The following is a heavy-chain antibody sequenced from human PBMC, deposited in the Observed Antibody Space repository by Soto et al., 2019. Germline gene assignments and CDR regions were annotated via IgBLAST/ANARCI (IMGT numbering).Heavy chain of an antibody. Sequence: GGSLRLSCAASGFTFSSFAMSWVRQAPGKGLDWVSAISGSGGSTYSADSVKGRFTISRDNSKNTLYLQMSSLRAEDTAVYYCVKDRSWSYDFWSGYYDWFDPWGQGTLVTVSS. J-gene: IGHJ5*02. CDR3: VKDRSWSYDFWSGYYDWFDP. D-gene: IGHD3-3*01. V-gene: IGHV3-23*01. CDR2: ISGSGGST. CDR1: GFTFSSFA.